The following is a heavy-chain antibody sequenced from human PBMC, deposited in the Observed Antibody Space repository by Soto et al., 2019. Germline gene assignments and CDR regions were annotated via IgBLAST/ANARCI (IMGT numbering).Heavy chain of an antibody. V-gene: IGHV4-30-2*01. CDR2: IYHSGRT. Sequence: QLQLQESGSGLVKPSQTLSLTCAVSGGSISSGGYSWSWIRQPPGKGLEWIGYIYHSGRTYYNPSLKSRVTISVDRSXNXXXXXXXXXXXXXXXXXXXXXVPDYWGQGTLVTVSS. CDR1: GGSISSGGYS. D-gene: IGHD2-2*01. J-gene: IGHJ4*02. CDR3: XXVPDY.